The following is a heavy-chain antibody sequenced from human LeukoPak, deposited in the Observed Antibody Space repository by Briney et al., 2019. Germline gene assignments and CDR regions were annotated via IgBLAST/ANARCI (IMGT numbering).Heavy chain of an antibody. D-gene: IGHD3-22*01. CDR3: ARRPYSDTSGRLSDV. V-gene: IGHV3-48*02. CDR2: ICSSGSPT. Sequence: GGSLRLSCAASGFAFSNYNMIWVRQAPGKGLEWISYICSSGSPTHYADSVGGGFTISRDNAKNSLYLQMNSLRDEDTAVYFCARRPYSDTSGRLSDVWGQGTTVTVSS. CDR1: GFAFSNYN. J-gene: IGHJ6*02.